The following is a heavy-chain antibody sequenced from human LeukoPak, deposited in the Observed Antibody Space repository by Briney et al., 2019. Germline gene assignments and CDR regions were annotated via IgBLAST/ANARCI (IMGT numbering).Heavy chain of an antibody. CDR1: GYSFTSYW. CDR3: ARQMTTVTGRDAFDI. V-gene: IGHV5-51*01. D-gene: IGHD4-17*01. CDR2: IYPGDSDT. J-gene: IGHJ3*02. Sequence: GESLKISCKGSGYSFTSYWIGWARQMPGKGLEWMGIIYPGDSDTRYSPSFQGQVTISADKSISTAYLQWSSLKASDTAMYYCARQMTTVTGRDAFDIWGQGTMVTLSS.